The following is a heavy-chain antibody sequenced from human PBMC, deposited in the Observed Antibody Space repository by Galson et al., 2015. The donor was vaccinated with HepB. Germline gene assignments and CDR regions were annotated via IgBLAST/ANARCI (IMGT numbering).Heavy chain of an antibody. CDR3: ARSWATVTTAGWQFFGY. CDR2: INPSGGSP. J-gene: IGHJ4*02. Sequence: SVKVSCKASGYTFTNYYMHWVRQAPGHGPEWMGVINPSGGSPNYAQKFQGRVTMTRDTSASTVYMELNSLRSEDTAVYYCARSWATVTTAGWQFFGYWGQGTLVSVSS. D-gene: IGHD4-17*01. V-gene: IGHV1-46*03. CDR1: GYTFTNYY.